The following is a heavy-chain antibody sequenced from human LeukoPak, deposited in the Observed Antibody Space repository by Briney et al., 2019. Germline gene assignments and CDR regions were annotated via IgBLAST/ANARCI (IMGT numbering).Heavy chain of an antibody. D-gene: IGHD1-26*01. CDR3: ARDPVGAIGYGMDV. V-gene: IGHV3-66*01. Sequence: GGSLGLSCAASGFTVSSNYMSWVRQAPGKGLEWVSVIYSGGTTYYADSVKGRFTISRDTSKNTLYLQMNSLRAEDTAVYYCARDPVGAIGYGMDVRGQGTTVTVSS. CDR2: IYSGGTT. CDR1: GFTVSSNY. J-gene: IGHJ6*02.